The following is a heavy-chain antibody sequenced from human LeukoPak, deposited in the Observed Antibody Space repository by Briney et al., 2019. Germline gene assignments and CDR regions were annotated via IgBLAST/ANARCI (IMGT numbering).Heavy chain of an antibody. CDR2: IYYSGST. J-gene: IGHJ4*02. Sequence: SETLSLTCTVSGVSISSYYWSWMRQPAGRGLEWIVRIYYSGSTNYNPSLKSRVTMSVDTSKNQFSLKLSSVTAADTAVYYCARGGSNFNYWGQGTLVTVSS. CDR3: ARGGSNFNY. V-gene: IGHV4-4*07. CDR1: GVSISSYY.